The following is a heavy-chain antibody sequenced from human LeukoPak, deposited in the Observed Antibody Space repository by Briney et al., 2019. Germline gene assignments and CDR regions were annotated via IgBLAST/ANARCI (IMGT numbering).Heavy chain of an antibody. CDR3: ARLKYNYGPFDY. CDR2: IYYSGST. J-gene: IGHJ4*02. V-gene: IGHV4-39*01. CDR1: GGSISSSSYY. Sequence: SETLSLTCTVSGGSISSSSYYWGWIRQPPGKGLEWIGSIYYSGSTYYNPSLKSRVTISVDTSKNQFSLKLSSVTAADTAVYYCARLKYNYGPFDYWGQATLVTVSS. D-gene: IGHD5-18*01.